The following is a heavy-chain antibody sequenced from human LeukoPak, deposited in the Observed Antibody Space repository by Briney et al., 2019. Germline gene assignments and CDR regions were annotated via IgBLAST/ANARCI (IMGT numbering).Heavy chain of an antibody. J-gene: IGHJ6*03. CDR2: IIPIFGTA. Sequence: ASVKVSCKASGGTFSSYAISWARQAPGQGLEWMGRIIPIFGTANYAQKFQGRVTITADESTSTAYMELSSLRSEDTAVYYCAGARDIVVVPAAPKTYYYYMDVWGKGTTVTVSS. CDR1: GGTFSSYA. V-gene: IGHV1-69*13. CDR3: AGARDIVVVPAAPKTYYYYMDV. D-gene: IGHD2-2*01.